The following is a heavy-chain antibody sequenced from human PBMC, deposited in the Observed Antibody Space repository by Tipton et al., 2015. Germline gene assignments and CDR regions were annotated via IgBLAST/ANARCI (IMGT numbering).Heavy chain of an antibody. CDR2: IYPRDSDT. J-gene: IGHJ4*02. CDR3: ARAGLDSSSSSDY. D-gene: IGHD6-6*01. Sequence: VQLVQSGAEVKKPGESLKISCKGSGYTFTTHWIGWVRQMPGKGLEWMGIIYPRDSDTRYSPSFQGQVTISADKSISTAYLQWSSLKASDTAMYYCARAGLDSSSSSDYWGQGTLVTVSS. V-gene: IGHV5-51*01. CDR1: GYTFTTHW.